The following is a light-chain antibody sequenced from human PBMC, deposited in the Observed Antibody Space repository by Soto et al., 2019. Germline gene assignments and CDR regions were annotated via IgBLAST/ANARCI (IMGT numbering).Light chain of an antibody. Sequence: DIVMTQSPDSLAVSLGERATINCKSSQSVLYSSNNKNYLAWYQQKPGQPPKLLIHWASTRQSGVPDRISGSGSATDFTLTISSLQAEDAAVYYCQQYYVTPQTFGQGTKVEIK. CDR1: QSVLYSSNNKNY. V-gene: IGKV4-1*01. J-gene: IGKJ1*01. CDR2: WAS. CDR3: QQYYVTPQT.